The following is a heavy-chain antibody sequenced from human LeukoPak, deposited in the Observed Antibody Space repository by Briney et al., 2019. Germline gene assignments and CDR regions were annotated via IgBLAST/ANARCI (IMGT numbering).Heavy chain of an antibody. D-gene: IGHD1-26*01. CDR1: GFTFSSYA. J-gene: IGHJ4*02. Sequence: PGGSLRLSCAASGFTFSSYAMSWVRQAPGKGVEWVSAISGSGGSTYYADSVKGRFTISRDNSKNTLYLQMNSLRAEDTAVYYCAKGGALVGANTYFDYWGQGTLVTVSS. CDR2: ISGSGGST. CDR3: AKGGALVGANTYFDY. V-gene: IGHV3-23*01.